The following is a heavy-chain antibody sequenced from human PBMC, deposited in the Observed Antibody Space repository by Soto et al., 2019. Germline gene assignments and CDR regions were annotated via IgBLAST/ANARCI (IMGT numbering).Heavy chain of an antibody. CDR2: MNPNSGNT. Sequence: ASVKVSCKASGYTFTSYDINRVRQATGQGLEWMGWMNPNSGNTGYAQKFQGRVTMTRNTSISTAYMELSSLRSEDTAVYYCARGLRGYSYGLGAFDIWRRGTMVTVSS. V-gene: IGHV1-8*01. J-gene: IGHJ3*02. CDR3: ARGLRGYSYGLGAFDI. CDR1: GYTFTSYD. D-gene: IGHD5-18*01.